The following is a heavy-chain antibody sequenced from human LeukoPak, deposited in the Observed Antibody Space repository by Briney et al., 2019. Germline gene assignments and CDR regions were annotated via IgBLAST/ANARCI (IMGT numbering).Heavy chain of an antibody. V-gene: IGHV1-46*01. J-gene: IGHJ5*02. D-gene: IGHD4-17*01. CDR2: INPSGGST. CDR1: GYTFRNYY. Sequence: ASVKVSCKASGYTFRNYYVHWVRQPPGQGLEWMGVINPSGGSTNYAQKFQGRVTMTRDTSTSTVYMEMSSLRSEDTAVYYCARDSTVTTFRGCVDPWGQGTLVTVSS. CDR3: ARDSTVTTFRGCVDP.